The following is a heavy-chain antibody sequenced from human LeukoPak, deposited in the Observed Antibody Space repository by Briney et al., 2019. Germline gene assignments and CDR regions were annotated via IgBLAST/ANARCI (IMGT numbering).Heavy chain of an antibody. CDR2: IKQDGSEK. CDR3: ARDEVATIGGYYYYYMDV. J-gene: IGHJ6*03. Sequence: PGGSLRLSCAASGFTFSRYWMSWVRQAPGKGLEWVANIKQDGSEKYYVDSVKGRFTISRDNAKNSLYLQMNSLRAEDTAVYYCARDEVATIGGYYYYYMDVWGKGTTVTISS. CDR1: GFTFSRYW. V-gene: IGHV3-7*01. D-gene: IGHD5-12*01.